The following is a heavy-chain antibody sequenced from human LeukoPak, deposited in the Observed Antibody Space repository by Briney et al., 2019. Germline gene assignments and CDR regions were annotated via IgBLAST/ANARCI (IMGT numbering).Heavy chain of an antibody. Sequence: GGSPRLSCAASGFTVSSNYMSWVRQAPGKGLEWVSVIYSGGITYYADSVKGRFTISRDNSKNTLHLQMNSLRPEDTAVYYCARDLAVAGTRTFDYWGQGTLVTVSS. CDR3: ARDLAVAGTRTFDY. CDR1: GFTVSSNY. D-gene: IGHD6-19*01. V-gene: IGHV3-66*01. J-gene: IGHJ4*02. CDR2: IYSGGIT.